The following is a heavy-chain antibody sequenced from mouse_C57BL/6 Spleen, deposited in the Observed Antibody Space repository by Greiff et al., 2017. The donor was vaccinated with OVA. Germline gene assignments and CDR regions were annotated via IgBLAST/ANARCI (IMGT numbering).Heavy chain of an antibody. Sequence: VQLQQSGAELVKPGASVKISCKASGYAFSSYWMNWVKQRPGKGLEWIGQIYPGDGDTNYNGKFKGKATLTADKSSSTAYMQLSSLTSEDSAVYFCARRDSSGYPWFAYWGQGTLVTVSA. V-gene: IGHV1-80*01. D-gene: IGHD3-2*02. CDR1: GYAFSSYW. CDR2: IYPGDGDT. J-gene: IGHJ3*01. CDR3: ARRDSSGYPWFAY.